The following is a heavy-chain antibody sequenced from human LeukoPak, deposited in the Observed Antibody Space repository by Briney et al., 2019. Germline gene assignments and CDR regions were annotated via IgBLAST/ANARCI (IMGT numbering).Heavy chain of an antibody. CDR2: IYYSGST. D-gene: IGHD3-22*01. V-gene: IGHV4-31*03. J-gene: IGHJ4*02. CDR3: ARLYYYDSSGYYTEDY. Sequence: SQTLSFTCTVSGGSISSGGYYWSWIRQHPGKGLEWIGYIYYSGSTYYNPSLKSRVTISVDTSKNQFSLKLSSVTAADTAVYYCARLYYYDSSGYYTEDYWGQGTLVTVSS. CDR1: GGSISSGGYY.